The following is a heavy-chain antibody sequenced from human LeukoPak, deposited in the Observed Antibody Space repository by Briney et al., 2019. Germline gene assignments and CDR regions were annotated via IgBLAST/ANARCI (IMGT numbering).Heavy chain of an antibody. CDR3: AADRGDYSGSYWTAFDI. J-gene: IGHJ3*02. CDR1: EYTLTELS. D-gene: IGHD1-26*01. CDR2: FDPEDGEI. Sequence: EAPVRVSCKVSEYTLTELSMHWVRQAPGKGLEWLGGFDPEDGEIIYAQKFQGRVTMSDDTSTDTAYMELGSLRSDDTAVYYCAADRGDYSGSYWTAFDIWGQGTMVTVSS. V-gene: IGHV1-24*01.